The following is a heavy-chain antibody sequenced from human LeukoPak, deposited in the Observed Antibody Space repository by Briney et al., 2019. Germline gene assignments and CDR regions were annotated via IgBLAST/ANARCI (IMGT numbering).Heavy chain of an antibody. CDR2: IYYSGST. D-gene: IGHD1-26*01. CDR3: ARDSWYSGSYREFDY. J-gene: IGHJ4*02. Sequence: SETLSLTCTVSGGSISSYYWSWIQQPPGKGLEWIGYIYYSGSTNYNPSLKSRVTISVDTSKNQFSLKLSSVTAADTAVYYCARDSWYSGSYREFDYWGQGTLVTVSS. CDR1: GGSISSYY. V-gene: IGHV4-59*12.